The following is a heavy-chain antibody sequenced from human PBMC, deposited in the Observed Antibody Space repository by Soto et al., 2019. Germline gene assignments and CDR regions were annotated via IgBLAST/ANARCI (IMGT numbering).Heavy chain of an antibody. D-gene: IGHD3-22*01. CDR3: ARHDSSGSDIDY. J-gene: IGHJ4*02. CDR1: GFTFSTYW. CDR2: INQDGSET. V-gene: IGHV3-7*01. Sequence: PGGSLRLSCAASGFTFSTYWMTWVRQAPGKGLEWVANINQDGSETYSVDSVKGRFTISRDNAKNSLYLQMNSLRAEDTAVYYCARHDSSGSDIDYWGQGTLVTVSS.